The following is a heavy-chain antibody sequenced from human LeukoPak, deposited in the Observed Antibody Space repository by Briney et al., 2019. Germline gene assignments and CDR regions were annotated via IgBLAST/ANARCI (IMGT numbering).Heavy chain of an antibody. D-gene: IGHD1-26*01. CDR2: FSVSGART. V-gene: IGHV3-23*01. CDR1: GFTFSSYA. J-gene: IGHJ4*02. CDR3: AKDMGENGSYYFDY. Sequence: PGGSLRLPCAASGFTFSSYAMTWFRQAPGKALEWVSAFSVSGARTYYAGSLKGRFTISGDKSKNTVYLQLNSLKAADTAVYYCAKDMGENGSYYFDYWGQVILVTVSS.